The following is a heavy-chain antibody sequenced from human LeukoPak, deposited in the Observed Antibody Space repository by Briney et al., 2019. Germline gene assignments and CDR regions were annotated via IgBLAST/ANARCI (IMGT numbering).Heavy chain of an antibody. V-gene: IGHV3-15*04. CDR1: GLTVTNAW. CDR3: TTGIRGD. Sequence: GGSLRLSCAASGLTVTNAWMNWVRQAPGKGLEWVGRIASKTDDGTTDYAAPVKGRFTISRDDSKNTLFLQMNSLKTEDTAVYYCTTGIRGDCGQGTLVTVSS. J-gene: IGHJ4*02. CDR2: IASKTDDGTT.